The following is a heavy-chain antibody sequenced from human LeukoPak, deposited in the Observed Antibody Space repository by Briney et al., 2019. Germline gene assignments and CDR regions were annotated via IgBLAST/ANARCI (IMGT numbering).Heavy chain of an antibody. Sequence: GGSLRLSCAASGFTFSSYGMHWVRQAPGKGLEWVAVISYDGSNKYYADSVKGRFTISRDNAKNSLYLQMNSLRAEDTALYYCAKDIRSSIAAAGTFDPWGQGTLVTVSS. CDR2: ISYDGSNK. D-gene: IGHD6-13*01. CDR1: GFTFSSYG. CDR3: AKDIRSSIAAAGTFDP. V-gene: IGHV3-30*18. J-gene: IGHJ5*02.